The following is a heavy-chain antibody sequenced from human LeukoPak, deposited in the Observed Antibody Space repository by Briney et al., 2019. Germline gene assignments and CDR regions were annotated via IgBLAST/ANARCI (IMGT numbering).Heavy chain of an antibody. Sequence: SVKVSCKASGGTFSSYAISWVRQAPGQGLEWMGGIIPIFGTTNYAQKFQDRVTITADKSTSTAYMELSSLRSEDTAVYYCASLIVGATYDFDYWGQGTLVTVSS. CDR3: ASLIVGATYDFDY. D-gene: IGHD1-26*01. CDR2: IIPIFGTT. J-gene: IGHJ4*02. V-gene: IGHV1-69*06. CDR1: GGTFSSYA.